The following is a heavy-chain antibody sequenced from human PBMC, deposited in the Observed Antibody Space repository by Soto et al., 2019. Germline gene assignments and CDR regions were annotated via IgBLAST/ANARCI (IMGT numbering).Heavy chain of an antibody. CDR1: DGSISSYY. V-gene: IGHV4-59*08. CDR3: ARFYGDYTNWFDP. J-gene: IGHJ5*02. D-gene: IGHD4-17*01. CDR2: IYYSGST. Sequence: PSETLXLTCTVSDGSISSYYWSWIRQPPGKELQYIGYIYYSGSTNYNPSLKSRVTISDDTSTNQFSLTLSSVTAADTAVYYCARFYGDYTNWFDPWGQGTRVTVSS.